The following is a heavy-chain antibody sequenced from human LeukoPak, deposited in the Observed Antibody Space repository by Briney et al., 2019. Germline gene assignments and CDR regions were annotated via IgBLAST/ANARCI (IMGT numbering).Heavy chain of an antibody. D-gene: IGHD3-22*01. CDR1: GFTFSSYT. V-gene: IGHV3-23*01. CDR2: ISDPHSGSQT. J-gene: IGHJ3*02. CDR3: AKGGGDYYDSSGYYYYAFDM. Sequence: PGGSLRLSCAASGFTFSSYTMNWVRQALGQGLEWVSTISDPHSGSQTHYADSVKGRFTISRDDSQNTVYLQMDSLRAEDTAVYYCAKGGGDYYDSSGYYYYAFDMWGQGTMVTVSS.